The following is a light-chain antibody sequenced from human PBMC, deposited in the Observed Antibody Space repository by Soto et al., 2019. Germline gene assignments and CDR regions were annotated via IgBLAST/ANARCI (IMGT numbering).Light chain of an antibody. V-gene: IGLV2-14*01. CDR3: SSYTNSTTV. J-gene: IGLJ3*02. CDR2: EVS. CDR1: SSDVGGYAY. Sequence: QSVLTQPASVSGSPGQSITISCTGISSDVGGYAYVSWYQQHPGKVPKLMIYEVSSRPSGVSNRFSGSKSGNTASLTISGLQAEDEADYYCSSYTNSTTVFGGGTKVTVL.